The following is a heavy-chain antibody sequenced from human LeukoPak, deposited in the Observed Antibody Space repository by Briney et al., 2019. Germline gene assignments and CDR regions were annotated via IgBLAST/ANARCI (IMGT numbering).Heavy chain of an antibody. CDR1: GGSISSYY. CDR2: IYYSGST. Sequence: PSETLSLTCTVSGGSISSYYWSWIRQPPGKGLEWIGSIYYSGSTYYNPSLKSRVTISVDTSKNQFSLKLSSVTAADTAVYYCARRSVDTVSYFDYWGQGTLVTVSS. V-gene: IGHV4-39*07. J-gene: IGHJ4*02. CDR3: ARRSVDTVSYFDY. D-gene: IGHD4-17*01.